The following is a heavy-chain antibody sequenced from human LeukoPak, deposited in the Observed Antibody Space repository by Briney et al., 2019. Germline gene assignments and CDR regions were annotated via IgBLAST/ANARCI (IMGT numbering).Heavy chain of an antibody. CDR1: GFTFSNAW. CDR3: TTEVLDWNYVDAFDI. J-gene: IGHJ3*02. Sequence: PGGSLRLSCAASGFTFSNAWMSWVRQAPGKGLEWVGRIKSKTDGGTTDYAAPVKGRFTISRDDSKNTLYLQMNSLKTEDTAVYYCTTEVLDWNYVDAFDIWGQGTMVTVSS. V-gene: IGHV3-15*01. CDR2: IKSKTDGGTT. D-gene: IGHD1-7*01.